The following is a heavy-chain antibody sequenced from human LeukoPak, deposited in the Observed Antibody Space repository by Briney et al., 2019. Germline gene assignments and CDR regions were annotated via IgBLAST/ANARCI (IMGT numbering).Heavy chain of an antibody. CDR1: GFTFSSYA. V-gene: IGHV3-23*01. CDR3: AKDEHTGRYYYGMDV. D-gene: IGHD2-8*02. Sequence: PGGSLRLSCAASGFTFSSYAMSWVRQAPGKGLEWVSAISGSGGSTYYADSVKGRFTISRDNSKNTLYLQMNSLRAEDTAAYYCAKDEHTGRYYYGMDVWGQGTTVTVSS. J-gene: IGHJ6*02. CDR2: ISGSGGST.